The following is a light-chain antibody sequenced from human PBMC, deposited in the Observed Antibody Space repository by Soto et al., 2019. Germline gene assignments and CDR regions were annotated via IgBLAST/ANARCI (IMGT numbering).Light chain of an antibody. Sequence: EIVLTQSPGALSLSPGEGATLSCRASQSVSSSYLAWYQQKPGQAPRLLIYCASSRATGIPDRFSGSGSGTDFTLTISRLEPEDFAVYYCQQYGRSPLTFGPGTKVDIE. CDR1: QSVSSSY. CDR2: CAS. CDR3: QQYGRSPLT. V-gene: IGKV3-20*01. J-gene: IGKJ3*01.